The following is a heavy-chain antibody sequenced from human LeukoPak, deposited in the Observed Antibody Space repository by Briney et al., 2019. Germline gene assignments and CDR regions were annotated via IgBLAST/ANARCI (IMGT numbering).Heavy chain of an antibody. CDR2: IIPIFGTA. CDR1: GGTFSSYA. D-gene: IGHD3-10*01. Sequence: ASVKVSSKASGGTFSSYAISWVRQAPGQGLEWMGGIIPIFGTANYAQKFQGRVTITADESTSTAYMELSSLRSEDTAVYYCARDPAYYYGSGSYYLGSGGNYYGMDVWGQGTTVTVSS. J-gene: IGHJ6*02. CDR3: ARDPAYYYGSGSYYLGSGGNYYGMDV. V-gene: IGHV1-69*13.